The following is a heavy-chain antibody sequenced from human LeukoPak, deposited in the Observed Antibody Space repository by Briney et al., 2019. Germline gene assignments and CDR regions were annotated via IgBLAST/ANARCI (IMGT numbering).Heavy chain of an antibody. J-gene: IGHJ5*02. CDR3: AKYGYRSSWFDP. CDR1: EFSVGSNY. V-gene: IGHV3-53*01. CDR2: IYSGGST. Sequence: GGSLRLSCAASEFSVGSNYMTWVRQAPGKGLEWVSLIYSGGSTYYADSVKGRFTISRDNSKNTLYLQMDSLRAEDTAVYYCAKYGYRSSWFDPWGRGTLVTVSS. D-gene: IGHD6-13*01.